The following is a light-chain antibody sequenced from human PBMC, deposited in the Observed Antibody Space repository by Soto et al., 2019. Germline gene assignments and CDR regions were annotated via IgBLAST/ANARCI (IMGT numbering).Light chain of an antibody. CDR2: GAS. CDR1: QSVSSSY. V-gene: IGKV3-20*01. J-gene: IGKJ1*01. CDR3: QQYGSSPT. Sequence: EIVLTQSPGTLSLSPGERATLSCRASQSVSSSYLAWYQQKPGQAPRLLIYGASSRATGIQDRFSGSGSGTDFPLTISRLEPEDFAVYYCQQYGSSPTFGQGTKVEIK.